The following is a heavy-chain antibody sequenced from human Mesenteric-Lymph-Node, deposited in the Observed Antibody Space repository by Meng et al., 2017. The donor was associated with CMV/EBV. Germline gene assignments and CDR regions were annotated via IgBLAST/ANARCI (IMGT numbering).Heavy chain of an antibody. Sequence: QLHLRESGPGLVKPSEPLSLSCIVSGDSISNSTYYWTWIRQPPGKGLEWIGSVHHSGTTYYNPSLKGRLTISVDTSANLFSLRLTTVTAADTATYYCARRGNYDSDYSEYWGQGTLVTVSS. CDR3: ARRGNYDSDYSEY. V-gene: IGHV4-39*01. CDR2: VHHSGTT. D-gene: IGHD3-22*01. J-gene: IGHJ4*02. CDR1: GDSISNSTYY.